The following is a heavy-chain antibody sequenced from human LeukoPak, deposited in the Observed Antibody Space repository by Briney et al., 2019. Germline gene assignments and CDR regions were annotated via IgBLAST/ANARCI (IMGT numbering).Heavy chain of an antibody. D-gene: IGHD5-18*01. V-gene: IGHV4-39*07. CDR3: ARGGYRVEVRFDP. CDR2: IYYSGST. J-gene: IGHJ5*02. Sequence: PSETLSLTCTVSGGSISSSSYYWGWIRQPPGKGLEWIGSIYYSGSTYYNPSLKSRVTISVDTSKNQFSLKLSSVTAADTAVYYCARGGYRVEVRFDPWGQGTLVTVSS. CDR1: GGSISSSSYY.